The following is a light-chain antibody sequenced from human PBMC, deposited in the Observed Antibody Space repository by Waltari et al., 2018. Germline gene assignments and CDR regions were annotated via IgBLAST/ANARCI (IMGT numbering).Light chain of an antibody. Sequence: EVVLTQSPATLSLSPGERATLSCRARQSVATYLAWYQQKPGQAPRLLISDASNRASGIPGRFRGGGSGTDFTLTISNLEPEYFAVYYCQQRSIWPLTFGGGTKVEIK. J-gene: IGKJ4*01. V-gene: IGKV3-11*01. CDR3: QQRSIWPLT. CDR2: DAS. CDR1: QSVATY.